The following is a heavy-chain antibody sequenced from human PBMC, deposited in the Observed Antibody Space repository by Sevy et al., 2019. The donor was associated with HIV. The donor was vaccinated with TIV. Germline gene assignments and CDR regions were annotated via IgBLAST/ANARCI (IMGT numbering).Heavy chain of an antibody. D-gene: IGHD3-16*02. CDR1: GYSFTSYW. Sequence: GESLKISCKGSGYSFTSYWIGWVRQMPGKGLEWMGIIYPGDSDTRYSPSFQGQVTISADKSISTAYLQWSSLKASDTAMYYCAITYYDYVWGSYPAGSFDYWGQGTLVTVSS. CDR2: IYPGDSDT. CDR3: AITYYDYVWGSYPAGSFDY. J-gene: IGHJ4*02. V-gene: IGHV5-51*01.